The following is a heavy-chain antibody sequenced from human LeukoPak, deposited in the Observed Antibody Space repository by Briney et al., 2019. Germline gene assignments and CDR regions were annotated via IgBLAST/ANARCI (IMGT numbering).Heavy chain of an antibody. V-gene: IGHV3-30*04. Sequence: GRSLRLSCAASGFTFSNYAIHWVRQAPGKGLEWVAVISYDGSNKCYADSVKGRFTIYRDNSKNTLYLQMNSLRAEDTAVYYRARDISMVRVNWFDPWGQGTLVTVSS. CDR3: ARDISMVRVNWFDP. CDR2: ISYDGSNK. D-gene: IGHD3-10*01. J-gene: IGHJ5*02. CDR1: GFTFSNYA.